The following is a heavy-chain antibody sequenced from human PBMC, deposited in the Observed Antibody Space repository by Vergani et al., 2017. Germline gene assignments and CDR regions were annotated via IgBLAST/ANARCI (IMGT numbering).Heavy chain of an antibody. J-gene: IGHJ5*02. Sequence: QVQLHESGPGLVKPSETLSLICSVSGVSMQSGSFYWTWIRQTAERRLEWMGRVYPSGTTNYTPSLNGRVTIFVDKYNNLLSLRLNSVTASDTAVYYCARGETRTDWFDPWGQGTLVTVSS. D-gene: IGHD3/OR15-3a*01. CDR2: VYPSGTT. CDR3: ARGETRTDWFDP. V-gene: IGHV4-61*02. CDR1: GVSMQSGSFY.